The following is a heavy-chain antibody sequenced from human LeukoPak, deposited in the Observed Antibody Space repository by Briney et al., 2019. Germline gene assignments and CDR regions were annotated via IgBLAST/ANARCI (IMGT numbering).Heavy chain of an antibody. D-gene: IGHD5-24*01. CDR1: GYTFSSYD. J-gene: IGHJ4*02. Sequence: ASVKVSCKASGYTFSSYDINWVRQATGQGLEWMGWMNPNSGNTGYAQKFQGRVNMTRNTSISTAYMELSSLRSEDTAVYYCARDRERWLQSPADYWGQGTLVTVSS. CDR2: MNPNSGNT. V-gene: IGHV1-8*01. CDR3: ARDRERWLQSPADY.